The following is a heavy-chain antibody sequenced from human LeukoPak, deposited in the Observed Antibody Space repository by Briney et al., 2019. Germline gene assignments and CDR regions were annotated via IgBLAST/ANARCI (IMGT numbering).Heavy chain of an antibody. Sequence: GGSLRLSCAASGFTFSSYSMNWVRQAPGKGLEWVSYISSSSGTIYYADSVKGRFTISRDNAKNSLYLQMNSLRDEDTAVYYCARDLSVRGVIPNYFDYWGQGTLVTVSS. J-gene: IGHJ4*02. CDR3: ARDLSVRGVIPNYFDY. V-gene: IGHV3-48*02. CDR1: GFTFSSYS. CDR2: ISSSSGTI. D-gene: IGHD3-10*01.